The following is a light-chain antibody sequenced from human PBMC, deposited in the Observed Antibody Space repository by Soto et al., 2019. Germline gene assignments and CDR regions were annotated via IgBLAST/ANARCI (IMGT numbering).Light chain of an antibody. CDR3: QQYKDYVYT. J-gene: IGKJ2*01. Sequence: DIQMTQSPSTLSASVGDRVIITCRASQTVERWMAWYQQKPGKAPKLLISDVSTLERGVPSRFSGSVSATEFTLTISGLQPDDFATYYCQQYKDYVYTFGQGTKVESK. V-gene: IGKV1-5*01. CDR1: QTVERW. CDR2: DVS.